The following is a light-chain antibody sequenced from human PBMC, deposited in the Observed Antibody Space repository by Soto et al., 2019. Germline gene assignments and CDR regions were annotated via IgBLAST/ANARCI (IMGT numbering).Light chain of an antibody. J-gene: IGKJ4*01. CDR3: QQYGALPPT. V-gene: IGKV3-20*01. Sequence: EIVLTQFPGALSLSPGERVTLSCTASQTVSNTYLAWYQQKSGQAPKFLIYGASNRATGIPDRFSGSGSGTDFTLTISRLEPEDFAVDYCQQYGALPPTCGGGTKVEIK. CDR1: QTVSNTY. CDR2: GAS.